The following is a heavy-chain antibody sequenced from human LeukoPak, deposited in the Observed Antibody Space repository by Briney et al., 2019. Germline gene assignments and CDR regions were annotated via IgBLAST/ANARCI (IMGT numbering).Heavy chain of an antibody. CDR1: GFTFGDYA. J-gene: IGHJ3*01. CDR3: APMYYDHVWAFDV. CDR2: IRSKANGGTT. D-gene: IGHD3-16*01. Sequence: PGGSLRLSCTASGFTFGDYAMSWVRQAPGKGLEWVGFIRSKANGGTTEYAASVKGRFTISRDDSKSIAYLQMNSLKTEDTAVYYCAPMYYDHVWAFDVWGRGTMVTVSS. V-gene: IGHV3-49*04.